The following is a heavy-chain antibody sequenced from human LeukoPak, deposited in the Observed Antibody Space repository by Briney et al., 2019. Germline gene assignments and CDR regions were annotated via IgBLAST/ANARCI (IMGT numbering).Heavy chain of an antibody. D-gene: IGHD1-26*01. V-gene: IGHV1-2*02. Sequence: ASVKVSCKASGYTFTGYYMHWVRHAPGQGLEWVGWINPNSGGTNYAQKFQGRVTMTRDTSISTAYMELRSLRSNDPAVYYCARVLSGSYGGGGADYYYYYYMDVWGKGTTVTVSS. CDR3: ARVLSGSYGGGGADYYYYYYMDV. CDR2: INPNSGGT. CDR1: GYTFTGYY. J-gene: IGHJ6*03.